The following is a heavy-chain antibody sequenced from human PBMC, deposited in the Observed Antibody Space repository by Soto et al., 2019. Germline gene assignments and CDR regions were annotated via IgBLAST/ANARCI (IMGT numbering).Heavy chain of an antibody. CDR3: AGYCSSYICPEDHYFDLEV. V-gene: IGHV4-31*03. CDR1: GGSISSGGYC. D-gene: IGHD2-2*01. CDR2: IYYSGST. Sequence: PSETLSLTCTVSGGSISSGGYCWSWIRQHPGKGLEWIGYIYYSGSTYYNPSLKSRVTISVDTSKNQFSLKLSSVTAADTAVYYCAGYCSSYICPEDHYFDLEVWGQGTTVTVSS. J-gene: IGHJ6*02.